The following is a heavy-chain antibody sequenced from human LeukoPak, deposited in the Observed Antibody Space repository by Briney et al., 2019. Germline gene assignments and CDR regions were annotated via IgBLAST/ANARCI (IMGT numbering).Heavy chain of an antibody. CDR3: AKRGVVVRVFLVGFHKEAYYFDS. CDR1: GPTLSNYA. Sequence: GGSLRPSCGVSGPTLSNYARSWVGQAHGRGLEWVAGLRGRVGGTNYADSVKGRFTISRDNSKNTLFLQMDRLRAEDTAVYFCAKRGVVVRVFLVGFHKEAYYFDSWGQGAQVTVSS. V-gene: IGHV3-23*01. D-gene: IGHD3-16*02. J-gene: IGHJ4*02. CDR2: LRGRVGGT.